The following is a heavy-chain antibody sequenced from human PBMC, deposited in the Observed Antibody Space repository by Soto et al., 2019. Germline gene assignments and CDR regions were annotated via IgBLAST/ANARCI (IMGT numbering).Heavy chain of an antibody. Sequence: QVQLVQSGAEVKRPGSSVKVSCKASGISFSSNAFSWVRQAPGQGLEWMGGIIPMYEAASYEQKFQGRVTITADESTITAYMELSSLRSEDTAVYYCAGGGSSEFDYWGQGTLV. J-gene: IGHJ4*02. CDR2: IIPMYEAA. V-gene: IGHV1-69*12. CDR3: AGGGSSEFDY. D-gene: IGHD3-10*01. CDR1: GISFSSNA.